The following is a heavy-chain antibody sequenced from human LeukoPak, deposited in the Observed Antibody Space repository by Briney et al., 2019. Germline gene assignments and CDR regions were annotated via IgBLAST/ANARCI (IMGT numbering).Heavy chain of an antibody. Sequence: GGPLRLSCVASGFNFGNFAVTWVRQAPGKGLEWVSGVIGSGDTYYADSVKGRFTMSRDNSRTTLYLQMNSLRFEDTAIYYCAKDMHYNDGRWEFDPWGQGTLVTVSS. V-gene: IGHV3-23*01. CDR2: VIGSGDT. CDR1: GFNFGNFA. J-gene: IGHJ5*02. D-gene: IGHD5-24*01. CDR3: AKDMHYNDGRWEFDP.